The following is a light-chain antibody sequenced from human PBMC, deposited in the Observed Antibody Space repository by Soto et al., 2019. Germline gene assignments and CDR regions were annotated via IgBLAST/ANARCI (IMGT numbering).Light chain of an antibody. CDR2: DAS. CDR1: QSISSW. J-gene: IGKJ1*01. CDR3: QQYNSYSGT. Sequence: DIRMTQSPSFLSASVGDRVTITCRASQSISSWLAWYQQKPGKAPKLLIYDASSLESGVPSRFSGSGSGTEFTLTISSLQPDDFATYYCQQYNSYSGTFGQGTKVDIK. V-gene: IGKV1-5*01.